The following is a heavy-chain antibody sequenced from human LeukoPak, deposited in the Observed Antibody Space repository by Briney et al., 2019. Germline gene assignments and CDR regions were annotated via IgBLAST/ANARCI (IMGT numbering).Heavy chain of an antibody. V-gene: IGHV3-21*01. Sequence: PGGSLRLSCAASGFTFSSYSMNWVRQAPGKGLEWVSSISSSSSYIYYADSAKGRFTISRDNAKNSLYLQMNSLRAEDTAVYYCARDRRTTKMTDILTGYYRGYYYYGMDVWGQGTTVTVSS. CDR1: GFTFSSYS. J-gene: IGHJ6*02. CDR3: ARDRRTTKMTDILTGYYRGYYYYGMDV. D-gene: IGHD3-9*01. CDR2: ISSSSSYI.